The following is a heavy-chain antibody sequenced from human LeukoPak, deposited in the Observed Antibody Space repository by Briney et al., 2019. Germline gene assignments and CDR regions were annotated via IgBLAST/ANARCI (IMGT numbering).Heavy chain of an antibody. CDR1: GGSISSYS. CDR3: ATHPPKVCTGGSCTDY. D-gene: IGHD2-15*01. V-gene: IGHV4-59*01. J-gene: IGHJ4*02. Sequence: SETLSLTCTVSGGSISSYSWSWIRQPPGKGLEWIGYIYYSGSTNYNPSLKSRVTISVDMSKNQFSLKLRSVTAADTAVYYCATHPPKVCTGGSCTDYWGQGTLVTVSS. CDR2: IYYSGST.